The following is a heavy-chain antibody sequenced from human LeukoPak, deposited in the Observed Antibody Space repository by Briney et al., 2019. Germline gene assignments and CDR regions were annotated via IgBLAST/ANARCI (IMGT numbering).Heavy chain of an antibody. D-gene: IGHD6-19*01. CDR2: IHFSGAN. Sequence: PSETLSLTCTVSGGSISSGSYYWGWIRQPPGKGLEWIGSIHFSGANYYNPSLKSRVTISVDTSQNQFSLTLSSLTAADTAVYYCARQDSSGWYGSFDYWGQGILVTVSS. J-gene: IGHJ4*02. CDR1: GGSISSGSYY. CDR3: ARQDSSGWYGSFDY. V-gene: IGHV4-39*01.